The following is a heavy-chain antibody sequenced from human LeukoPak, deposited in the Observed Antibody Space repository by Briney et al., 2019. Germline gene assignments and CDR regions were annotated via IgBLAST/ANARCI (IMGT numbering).Heavy chain of an antibody. CDR1: GYTFTGYY. J-gene: IGHJ6*03. D-gene: IGHD2-2*01. CDR2: INPNSGGT. CDR3: ARGRYCSSTSCYDYYYYYYMDV. V-gene: IGHV1-2*02. Sequence: ASVKVSCKASGYTFTGYYMHCVRQAPGQGLEWMGCINPNSGGTNYAQKFQGRVTMTRDTSISTAYMELSRMRSDDTAVYYCARGRYCSSTSCYDYYYYYYMDVWGKGTTVTVSS.